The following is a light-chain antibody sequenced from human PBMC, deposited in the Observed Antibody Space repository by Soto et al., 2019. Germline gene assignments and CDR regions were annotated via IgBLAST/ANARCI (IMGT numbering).Light chain of an antibody. CDR2: CAS. V-gene: IGKV3-20*01. CDR1: QSVSSSY. CDR3: KQYGSXPLT. Sequence: EIVLTQSPGTLSLSPGEIATLSCRAIQSVSSSYLSWYQKKPGQAPRLLIYCASSSDTGIPDRFSGSGSGTDFTLTISRLEPEDFAVYYSKQYGSXPLTCGGGTKV. J-gene: IGKJ4*01.